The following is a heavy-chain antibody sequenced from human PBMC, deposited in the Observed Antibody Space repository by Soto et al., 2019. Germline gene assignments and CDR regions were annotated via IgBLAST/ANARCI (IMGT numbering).Heavy chain of an antibody. CDR2: ISAYNGNT. D-gene: IGHD6-19*01. CDR3: ARVLAVAGTCWFDP. CDR1: GFTFTSYG. V-gene: IGHV1-18*04. J-gene: IGHJ5*02. Sequence: VQLLESGGGLVQPGGSLRLSCAASGFTFTSYGISWVRQAPGQGLEWMGWISAYNGNTNYAQKLQGRVTMTTDTSTSTAYMELRSLRSDDTAVYYCARVLAVAGTCWFDPWGQGTLVTVSS.